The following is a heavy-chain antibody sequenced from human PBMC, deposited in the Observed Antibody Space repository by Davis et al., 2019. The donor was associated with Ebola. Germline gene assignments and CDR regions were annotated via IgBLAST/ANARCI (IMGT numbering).Heavy chain of an antibody. V-gene: IGHV4-61*01. D-gene: IGHD3-22*01. J-gene: IGHJ4*02. Sequence: MPSETLSLTCTVSGGSVGSGSYYWSWIRQPPGKGLEWIGYIYYSGSTNYNPSLKSRVTISVDTSKNQFSLKLSSVTAADTAVYYCAREVPRYDSSGYYYLFDYWGQGTLVTVSS. CDR2: IYYSGST. CDR1: GGSVGSGSYY. CDR3: AREVPRYDSSGYYYLFDY.